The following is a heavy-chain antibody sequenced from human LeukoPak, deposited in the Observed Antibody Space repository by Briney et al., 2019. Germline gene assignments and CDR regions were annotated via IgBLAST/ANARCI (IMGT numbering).Heavy chain of an antibody. CDR1: GFTLSSYA. V-gene: IGHV3-23*01. CDR3: AKDEVSYYGDGEDFDY. CDR2: ISGSGGST. D-gene: IGHD4-17*01. Sequence: PGVSLRLSCAASGFTLSSYAMSWVRQAPGKGLEWVSAISGSGGSTYYADSVKGRFTISRDNSKNTLYLQMNSLRAEDTAVYYCAKDEVSYYGDGEDFDYWGQGTLVTVSS. J-gene: IGHJ4*02.